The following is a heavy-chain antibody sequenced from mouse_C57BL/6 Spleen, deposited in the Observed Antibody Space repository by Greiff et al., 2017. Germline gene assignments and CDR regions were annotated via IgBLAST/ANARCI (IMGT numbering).Heavy chain of an antibody. V-gene: IGHV1-78*01. CDR2: IYPRDGST. Sequence: QVQLQQSDAELVKPGASVKISCKVSGYTFTDHTIHWMKQRPEQGLEWIGYIYPRDGSTKYNEKFKGKATLTADKSSSTAYMQLNSLTSEDSAVYFCARYSYYDYDGYYAMDYWGQGTSVTVSS. CDR3: ARYSYYDYDGYYAMDY. D-gene: IGHD2-4*01. CDR1: GYTFTDHT. J-gene: IGHJ4*01.